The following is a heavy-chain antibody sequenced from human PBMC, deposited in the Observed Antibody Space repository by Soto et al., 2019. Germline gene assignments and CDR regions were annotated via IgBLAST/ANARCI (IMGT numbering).Heavy chain of an antibody. CDR1: GASISSGGSY. J-gene: IGHJ6*04. Sequence: SETLSLTCTVSGASISSGGSYWSWIRQHPGKALEWIGYIYYSGNTYYNPSLQSRLTISVDTSKNQFSLKLSSVTAADTAVYYCARAISTRGNGMDVWGKGTRVTVSS. D-gene: IGHD3-16*01. V-gene: IGHV4-31*03. CDR2: IYYSGNT. CDR3: ARAISTRGNGMDV.